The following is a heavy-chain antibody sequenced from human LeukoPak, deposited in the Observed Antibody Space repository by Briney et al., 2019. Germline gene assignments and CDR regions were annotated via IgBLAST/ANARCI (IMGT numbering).Heavy chain of an antibody. CDR1: GCSISSYY. CDR2: IYYSSST. D-gene: IGHD6-19*01. CDR3: ARVPRIAVAGTRYYYYYMDV. Sequence: ETLSLTCTVSGCSISSYYWSWIRQPPGQGLEWIGYIYYSSSTNYNPSLKSRVTISVDTSKNQFSLKLSSVTAADTAVYYCARVPRIAVAGTRYYYYYMDVWGKGTTVTVSS. J-gene: IGHJ6*03. V-gene: IGHV4-59*01.